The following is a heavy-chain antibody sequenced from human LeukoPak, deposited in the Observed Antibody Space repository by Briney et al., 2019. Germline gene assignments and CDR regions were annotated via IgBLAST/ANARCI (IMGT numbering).Heavy chain of an antibody. Sequence: GASVKVSCKASGYTFTSYNINWVRQATGQGLEWMGWMNPNSGNTGYAQKFQGRVTMTRNTSISTAYMELTSLTSEDTCVYYCARGKGYGGNAGDYWGQGTLVTVSS. D-gene: IGHD4-23*01. J-gene: IGHJ4*02. CDR3: ARGKGYGGNAGDY. CDR2: MNPNSGNT. CDR1: GYTFTSYN. V-gene: IGHV1-8*01.